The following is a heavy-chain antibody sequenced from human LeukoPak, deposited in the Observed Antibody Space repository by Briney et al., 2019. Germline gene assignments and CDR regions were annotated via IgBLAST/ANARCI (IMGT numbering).Heavy chain of an antibody. V-gene: IGHV3-7*01. CDR3: AKRQQLVSLHFDY. CDR2: IKQDGSVK. J-gene: IGHJ4*02. D-gene: IGHD6-13*01. CDR1: GFTFSTYW. Sequence: GGSLRLSCVVSGFTFSTYWMSWVRQAPGKGLECVATIKQDGSVKNYGDSVQGRFTISRDNSKNTLYLQMNSLRAEDTAVYYCAKRQQLVSLHFDYWGQGTLVTVSS.